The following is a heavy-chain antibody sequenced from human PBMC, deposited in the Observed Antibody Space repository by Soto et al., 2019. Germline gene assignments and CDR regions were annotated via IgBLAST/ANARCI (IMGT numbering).Heavy chain of an antibody. D-gene: IGHD6-19*01. J-gene: IGHJ4*02. CDR3: AKDKGIAVAGTRNEAGRHGVDY. CDR2: IRGIGGST. CDR1: GFTFSSYA. Sequence: EVQLLESGGGLVQPGGSLRLSCAASGFTFSSYAMSWVRQSPGKGLEWVSAIRGIGGSTYYADSVKGRFTIARDNSKNTLYLQMNSLRAEDTAGYYCAKDKGIAVAGTRNEAGRHGVDYWGQGTLVTVSS. V-gene: IGHV3-23*01.